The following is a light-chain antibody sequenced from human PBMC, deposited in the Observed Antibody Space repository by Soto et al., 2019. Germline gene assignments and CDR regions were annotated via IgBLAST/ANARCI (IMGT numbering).Light chain of an antibody. CDR2: AAS. J-gene: IGKJ3*01. CDR1: QGISSY. V-gene: IGKV1-8*01. CDR3: QQYYSYLVT. Sequence: AIRMTQSPSSFSASTGDRVTITCRASQGISSYLAWYQQKPGKAPTLLIYAASTLHSGVPSRFSGSGSGTDFTLTISCLQSEDFATYYCQQYYSYLVTFGPGTKVDIK.